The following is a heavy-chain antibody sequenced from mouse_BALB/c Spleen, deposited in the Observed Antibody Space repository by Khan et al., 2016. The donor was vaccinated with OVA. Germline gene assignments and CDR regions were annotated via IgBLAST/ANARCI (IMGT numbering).Heavy chain of an antibody. CDR2: ISYSGNT. CDR3: ARVYGGDFDY. CDR1: GYSITSDYA. V-gene: IGHV3-2*02. J-gene: IGHJ2*01. D-gene: IGHD1-1*02. Sequence: DVKLVESGPGLVKPSQSLSLTCTVTGYSITSDYAWNWIRQFPGNKLEWMGFISYSGNTNYNPSLKSRISLTRDTSKNQFFLPLNSVTTEDTATYYCARVYGGDFDYWGQGTTLTVSS.